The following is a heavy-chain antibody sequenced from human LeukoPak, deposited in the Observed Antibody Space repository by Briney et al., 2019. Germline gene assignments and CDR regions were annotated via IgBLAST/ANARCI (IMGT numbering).Heavy chain of an antibody. CDR1: GFTFSSYA. J-gene: IGHJ5*02. Sequence: PGRSLRLSCAAPGFTFSSYAMHWVRQAPGKGLEWVAVISYDGSNKYYADSVKGRFTISRDNSKNTLYLQMNSLRAEDTAVYYCARDMGKYQLLYWFDPWGQGTLVTVSS. V-gene: IGHV3-30*04. CDR3: ARDMGKYQLLYWFDP. CDR2: ISYDGSNK. D-gene: IGHD2-2*02.